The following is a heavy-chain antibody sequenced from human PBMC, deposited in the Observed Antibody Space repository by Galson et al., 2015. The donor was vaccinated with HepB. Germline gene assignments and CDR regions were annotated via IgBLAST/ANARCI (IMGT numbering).Heavy chain of an antibody. J-gene: IGHJ5*02. Sequence: SLRLSCAASGFPFTSFAMSWVPQAPGKGLEWVSAISGSGGSTYYADSVKGRFTISRDNSKNTLYLQMNSLRAEDTAVYYCAKVSGIAAAGWFDPWGQGTLVTVSS. D-gene: IGHD6-13*01. CDR3: AKVSGIAAAGWFDP. CDR2: ISGSGGST. V-gene: IGHV3-23*01. CDR1: GFPFTSFA.